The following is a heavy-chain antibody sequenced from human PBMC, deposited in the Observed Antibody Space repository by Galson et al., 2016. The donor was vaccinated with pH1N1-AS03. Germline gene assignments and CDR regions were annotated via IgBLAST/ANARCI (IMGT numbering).Heavy chain of an antibody. V-gene: IGHV3-30*03. CDR3: ARVRGSGSFGSHYYYGMDV. Sequence: SLRLSCAASGFTFSSHVMHWVRQAPGKGLEWVAIISYDGSSEYYADSVKGRFAVSRDNSKNTLYLQMNSLRAEDTAVYYCARVRGSGSFGSHYYYGMDVWGQGTTVTVSS. D-gene: IGHD3-10*01. CDR2: ISYDGSSE. J-gene: IGHJ6*02. CDR1: GFTFSSHV.